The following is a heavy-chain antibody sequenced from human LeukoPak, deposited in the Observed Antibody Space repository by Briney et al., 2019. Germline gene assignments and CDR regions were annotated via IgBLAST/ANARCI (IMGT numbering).Heavy chain of an antibody. CDR2: INHSGST. D-gene: IGHD6-13*01. CDR3: ARDPYSSSWYYYGMDV. CDR1: GGSFSGYY. V-gene: IGHV4-34*01. Sequence: PSETLSLTCAVYGGSFSGYYWSWIRQPPGKGLEWIGEINHSGSTNYNPSLKSRVTISVDTSKNQFSLKLSSVTAADTAVYYCARDPYSSSWYYYGMDVWGQGTTVTVSS. J-gene: IGHJ6*02.